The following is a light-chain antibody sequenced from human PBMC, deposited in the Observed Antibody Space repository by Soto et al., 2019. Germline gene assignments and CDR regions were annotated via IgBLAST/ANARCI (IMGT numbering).Light chain of an antibody. CDR1: QSISSW. CDR3: QQYSSYPLT. V-gene: IGKV1-5*03. Sequence: DIQMTQSPSTLSASVGDRVTITCRAGQSISSWLAWYQQKPGKAPSLLIYKASNLESGVPSRFSGSGSGTEFTLTISSLQPDDFETYSLQQYSSYPLTFGGGTQVEIK. CDR2: KAS. J-gene: IGKJ4*01.